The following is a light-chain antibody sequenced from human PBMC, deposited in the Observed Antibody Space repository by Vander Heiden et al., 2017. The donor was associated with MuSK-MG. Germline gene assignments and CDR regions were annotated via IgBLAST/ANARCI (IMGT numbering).Light chain of an antibody. J-gene: IGLJ2*01. Sequence: QSGLTQPPSASEAPGQSVPNSCNGTSSYVGYYNYVSWYQQHPVKAPTLMIYEVTKRPSGVPDRFSGSKSGNTASLTVSGLQAEDEADYYCTSRAGSNSLVLFGGGTKLTVL. CDR1: SSYVGYYNY. CDR2: EVT. V-gene: IGLV2-8*01. CDR3: TSRAGSNSLVL.